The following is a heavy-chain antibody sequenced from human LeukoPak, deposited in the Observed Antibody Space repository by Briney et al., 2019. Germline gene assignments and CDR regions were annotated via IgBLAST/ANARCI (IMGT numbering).Heavy chain of an antibody. CDR1: GFTFSRYG. Sequence: GRSLRLSCAASGFTFSRYGMHWVRQAPGKGLEWVAVIWYDGSNEYYADSVKGRFTIFRDNSKNTLHLQMNSLRAEDTAVYYCARPLVGDALDYWGQGTLVTVSS. J-gene: IGHJ4*02. CDR3: ARPLVGDALDY. V-gene: IGHV3-33*01. D-gene: IGHD1-26*01. CDR2: IWYDGSNE.